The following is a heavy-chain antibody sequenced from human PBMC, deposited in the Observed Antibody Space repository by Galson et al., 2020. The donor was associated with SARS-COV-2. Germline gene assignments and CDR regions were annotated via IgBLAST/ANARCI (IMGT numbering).Heavy chain of an antibody. J-gene: IGHJ5*02. CDR1: GSSLSSTTR. D-gene: IGHD3-10*01. V-gene: IGHV4-4*02. Sequence: SETLSLTCAASGSSLSSTTRSSRPPPPPATGPEWIGVIYHTATTHDNHSLKSRLTISVDKSTNQCSLRLTSVTAADTAVYYCARDGAGGAAGAGALSSWGQGTLVTVSS. CDR3: ARDGAGGAAGAGALSS. CDR2: IYHTATT.